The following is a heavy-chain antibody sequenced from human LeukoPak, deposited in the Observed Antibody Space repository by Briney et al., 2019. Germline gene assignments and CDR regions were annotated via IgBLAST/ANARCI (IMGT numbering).Heavy chain of an antibody. CDR1: GGSITSSSYY. V-gene: IGHV4-39*02. Sequence: SETLSLTCTVSGGSITSSSYYWGWIRQPPGKGLEWIGSISYSGSTYYNPSLKSRVTVSVDTSKNQFSLRLSSVTAADTAVYYCARDQLLPRRYSGMDVWGQGTTVTVSS. CDR2: ISYSGST. J-gene: IGHJ6*02. D-gene: IGHD2-2*01. CDR3: ARDQLLPRRYSGMDV.